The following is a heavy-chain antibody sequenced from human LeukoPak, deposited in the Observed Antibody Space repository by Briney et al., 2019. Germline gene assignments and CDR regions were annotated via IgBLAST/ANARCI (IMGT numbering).Heavy chain of an antibody. CDR3: ARERVARVDY. J-gene: IGHJ4*02. Sequence: KASETLSLTCSVSGASISNYYWSWIRQPAGKGLEFIGLFYNSGSTNCNPSLKSRVTISVDTSKSQFSLKLSSVTAADTAVYYCARERVARVDYWGQGTLVTVSS. D-gene: IGHD2-15*01. V-gene: IGHV4-4*07. CDR1: GASISNYY. CDR2: FYNSGST.